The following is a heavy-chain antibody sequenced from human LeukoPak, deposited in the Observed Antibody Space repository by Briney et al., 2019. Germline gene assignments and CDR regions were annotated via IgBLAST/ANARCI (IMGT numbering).Heavy chain of an antibody. CDR3: AREGRYFGSAIYAYYFDS. V-gene: IGHV3-48*01. Sequence: TGGSLRLSCAASGFTFSSYSMNWVRQAPGKGLEWVSYITSSSSIIYNADSVKGRFTISRDNSRNTLYLQMDSLGTEDTAVYYCAREGRYFGSAIYAYYFDSWGQGTLVTVSS. D-gene: IGHD3-10*01. CDR2: ITSSSSII. CDR1: GFTFSSYS. J-gene: IGHJ4*02.